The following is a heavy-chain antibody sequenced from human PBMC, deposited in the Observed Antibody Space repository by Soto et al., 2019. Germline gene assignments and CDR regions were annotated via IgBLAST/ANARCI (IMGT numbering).Heavy chain of an antibody. CDR2: IGGSGGNT. J-gene: IGHJ4*02. Sequence: EVQLLESGGGIVQPGGSLRLSCAASGFIFNAYAMTWVRQAPGKGLEWVSAIGGSGGNTYYAASVKGRFTISRDNSRDTVDLQRNSLRTEDKAVNYWARVASDNINYLDNWGQGILVTVSS. D-gene: IGHD1-1*01. V-gene: IGHV3-23*01. CDR3: ARVASDNINYLDN. CDR1: GFIFNAYA.